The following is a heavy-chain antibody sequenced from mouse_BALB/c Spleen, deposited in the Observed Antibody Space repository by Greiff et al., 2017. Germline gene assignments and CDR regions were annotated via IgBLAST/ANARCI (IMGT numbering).Heavy chain of an antibody. D-gene: IGHD2-3*01. CDR3: ARHGYYEDFDY. J-gene: IGHJ2*01. CDR1: GFTFSSYT. Sequence: EVQLVESGGGLVQPGGSLKLSCAASGFTFSSYTMSWVRQTPEKRLEWVAYISNGGGSTYYPDTVKGRFTISRDNAKNTLYLQMSSLKSEDTAMYYCARHGYYEDFDYWGQGTTLTVSS. CDR2: ISNGGGST. V-gene: IGHV5-12-2*01.